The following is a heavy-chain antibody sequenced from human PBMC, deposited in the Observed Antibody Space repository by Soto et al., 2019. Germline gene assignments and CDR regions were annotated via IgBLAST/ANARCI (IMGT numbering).Heavy chain of an antibody. V-gene: IGHV3-33*01. Sequence: QVQLVESGGGVVQPGRSLRLSCAASGFTFSSYGMHWVRQAPGKGLERVAVIWYDGSNKYYADSVKGRFTISRDNSKNTLYLQMNSLRAEDTAVYYCARDAYYYDSSGYWGAIDYWGQGTLVTVSS. CDR1: GFTFSSYG. J-gene: IGHJ4*02. CDR2: IWYDGSNK. D-gene: IGHD3-22*01. CDR3: ARDAYYYDSSGYWGAIDY.